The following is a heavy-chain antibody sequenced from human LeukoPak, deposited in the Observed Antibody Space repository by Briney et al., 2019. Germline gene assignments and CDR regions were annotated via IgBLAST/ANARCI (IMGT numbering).Heavy chain of an antibody. V-gene: IGHV3-48*04. CDR3: ARVQYYYDSSGYAPFDY. D-gene: IGHD3-22*01. Sequence: GGSLRLSCAASGFTFSSYSMNWVRQAPGKGLERVSYISSSSSTIYYADSVKGRFTISRDNTKNSLYLQMNSLRAEDTAVYYCARVQYYYDSSGYAPFDYWGQGTLVTVSS. J-gene: IGHJ4*02. CDR1: GFTFSSYS. CDR2: ISSSSSTI.